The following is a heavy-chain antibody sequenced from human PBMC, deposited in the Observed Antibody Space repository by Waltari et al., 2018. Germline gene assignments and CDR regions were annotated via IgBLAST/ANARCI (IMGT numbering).Heavy chain of an antibody. CDR2: INHSGST. CDR3: ARSTLGVRYSYGGRNWFDP. Sequence: QVQLQQWGAGLLKPSETLSLTCAVYGGSFSGYYWSWIRQPPGKGLEWIGEINHSGSTSYTPSLKRRVTISVDTSKNQFSLKLSSVTAADTAVYYCARSTLGVRYSYGGRNWFDPWGQGTLVTVSS. J-gene: IGHJ5*02. CDR1: GGSFSGYY. V-gene: IGHV4-34*01. D-gene: IGHD5-18*01.